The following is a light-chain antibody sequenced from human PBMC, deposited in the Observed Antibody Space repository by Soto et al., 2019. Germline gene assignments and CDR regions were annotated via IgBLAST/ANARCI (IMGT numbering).Light chain of an antibody. J-gene: IGKJ1*01. Sequence: EIVLTQSPGTLSLSPGERATLSCRASQTVRSSFLAWYQKKPGQAPRILIYAASSRATGIPDRFSSIVSGTDFTLTISRLETEDCAVYEGQQYGNSPQTFCQWTKV. CDR1: QTVRSSF. CDR2: AAS. CDR3: QQYGNSPQT. V-gene: IGKV3-20*01.